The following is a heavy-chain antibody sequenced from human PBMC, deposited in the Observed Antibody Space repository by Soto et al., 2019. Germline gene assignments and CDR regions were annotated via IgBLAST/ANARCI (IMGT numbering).Heavy chain of an antibody. CDR3: ARGEAKFLEWLPLDY. J-gene: IGHJ4*02. Sequence: ESGGGFVKPGGSLRLSCAASGFTFSDYYMTWIRQAPGKGLEWVSYISSSGSTIYYADSVKGRFTISRDNAKNSLYLQMNSLRAEDTAVYYCARGEAKFLEWLPLDYWGQGTLVTVSS. V-gene: IGHV3-11*01. D-gene: IGHD3-3*01. CDR2: ISSSGSTI. CDR1: GFTFSDYY.